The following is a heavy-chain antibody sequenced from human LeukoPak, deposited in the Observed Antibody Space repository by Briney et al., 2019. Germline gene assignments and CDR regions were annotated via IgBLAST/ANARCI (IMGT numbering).Heavy chain of an antibody. Sequence: GGSLRLSCAASGFTFSGYNINWVRQAPGKGLEWVSYISSSGSTIYYADSVKGRFTISRDNAKNSLYLQMNSLRAEDTAVYYCARDRSDTYFDYWGQGTLVTVSS. CDR3: ARDRSDTYFDY. J-gene: IGHJ4*02. CDR2: ISSSGSTI. D-gene: IGHD6-25*01. V-gene: IGHV3-48*04. CDR1: GFTFSGYN.